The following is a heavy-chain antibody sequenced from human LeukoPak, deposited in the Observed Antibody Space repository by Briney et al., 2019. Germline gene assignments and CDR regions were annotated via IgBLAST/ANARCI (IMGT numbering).Heavy chain of an antibody. V-gene: IGHV1-2*02. Sequence: ASVRVSCKTSGYSFTDYYIHWVRQASGQGLEWMGWINTKSGRTSSARKFQGRVTMTRDPSITTVYMDMAWLTSDDTAIYFCARADFIDAGPYLIGPRGQGTLVTVSS. CDR1: GYSFTDYY. CDR3: ARADFIDAGPYLIGP. D-gene: IGHD3-3*01. CDR2: INTKSGRT. J-gene: IGHJ4*02.